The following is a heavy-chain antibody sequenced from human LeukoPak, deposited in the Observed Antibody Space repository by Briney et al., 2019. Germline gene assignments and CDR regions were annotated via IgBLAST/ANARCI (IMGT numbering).Heavy chain of an antibody. CDR1: GFPFSSYE. CDR3: ARGQTGTLDAFDI. Sequence: PGGSLRLSCAASGFPFSSYEMNWVRQAPGKGLEWVSYISSSGGTIFYADSVKGRFTISRDNAKNSLYLQMNSLRAEDTAVYYCARGQTGTLDAFDIWGQGTMATVSS. V-gene: IGHV3-48*03. CDR2: ISSSGGTI. D-gene: IGHD1/OR15-1a*01. J-gene: IGHJ3*02.